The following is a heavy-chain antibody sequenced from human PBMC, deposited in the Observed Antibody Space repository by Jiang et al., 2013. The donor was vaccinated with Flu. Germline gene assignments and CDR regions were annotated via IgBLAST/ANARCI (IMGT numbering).Heavy chain of an antibody. V-gene: IGHV3-23*04. J-gene: IGHJ4*02. CDR2: ISGSGGST. D-gene: IGHD2-2*01. CDR3: AKIRGRAYPRYFDY. Sequence: QLVESGGGLVKPGGSLRLSCAASGFTFSSYSMNWVRQAPGKGLEWVSAISGSGGSTYYADSVKGRFTISRDDSKNTLYLQMNSLRAEDTAVYYCAKIRGRAYPRYFDYWGQGTLVTVSS. CDR1: GFTFSSYS.